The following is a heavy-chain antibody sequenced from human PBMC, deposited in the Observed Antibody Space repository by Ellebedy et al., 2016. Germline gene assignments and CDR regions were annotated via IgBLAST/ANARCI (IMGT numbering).Heavy chain of an antibody. V-gene: IGHV1-46*04. CDR2: IKPSGGST. Sequence: ASVKVSRKASEYTFTTNFFHWVRQAPGEGLEWMGVIKPSGGSTVYAQKLQGRLSMTKDTSTSTVYMELTSLTLDDTAVYFCAGGYSYGPFDYWGQGTLVTVSS. J-gene: IGHJ4*02. CDR3: AGGYSYGPFDY. CDR1: EYTFTTNF. D-gene: IGHD5-18*01.